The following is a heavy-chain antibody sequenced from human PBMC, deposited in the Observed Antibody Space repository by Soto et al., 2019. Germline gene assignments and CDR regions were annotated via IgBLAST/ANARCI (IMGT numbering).Heavy chain of an antibody. Sequence: LSRTCTACGGSISSGGYYWSWIRQHPGKGLEWIGYIYYSGSTYYNPSLKSRVTISVDTSKNQFSLKLSSVTAADTAVYYCAREGASGYYYVVDYWGQGTLVTVSS. CDR2: IYYSGST. D-gene: IGHD3-22*01. V-gene: IGHV4-31*03. J-gene: IGHJ4*02. CDR1: GGSISSGGYY. CDR3: AREGASGYYYVVDY.